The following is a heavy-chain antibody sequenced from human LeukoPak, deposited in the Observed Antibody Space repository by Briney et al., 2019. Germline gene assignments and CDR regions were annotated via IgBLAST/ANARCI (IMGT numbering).Heavy chain of an antibody. Sequence: PGGSLRLSCAASRFTVSSNYLSWVRQAPGKGLECVSVIYSGGDTYYADSVKGRFTISRDNSKNTLYLQINTLRAEDTAVYYCARASGYSGYDPFDYWGQGTLVTVSS. CDR2: IYSGGDT. CDR3: ARASGYSGYDPFDY. J-gene: IGHJ4*02. CDR1: RFTVSSNY. V-gene: IGHV3-53*01. D-gene: IGHD5-12*01.